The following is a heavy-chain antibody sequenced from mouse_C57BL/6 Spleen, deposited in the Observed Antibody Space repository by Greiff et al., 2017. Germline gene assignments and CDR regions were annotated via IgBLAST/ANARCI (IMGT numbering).Heavy chain of an antibody. CDR2: INPYNGGT. Sequence: EVQLQQSGPELVKPGASVKIPCKASGYTFTDYNMDWVKQSPGQSLEWIGDINPYNGGTISNQKFKGKATFTVDKSSSTAYMERRSLTSEDTAVYYCARDDGRSYFDYWGQGTTLTVSS. J-gene: IGHJ2*01. CDR1: GYTFTDYN. CDR3: ARDDGRSYFDY. V-gene: IGHV1-18*01. D-gene: IGHD1-1*01.